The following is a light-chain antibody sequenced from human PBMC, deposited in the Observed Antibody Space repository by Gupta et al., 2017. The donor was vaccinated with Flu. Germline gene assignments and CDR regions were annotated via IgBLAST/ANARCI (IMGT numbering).Light chain of an antibody. CDR2: EVS. J-gene: IGLJ2*01. Sequence: SALTQPASVSGSPGQSITISCTGTSSDIGSYKYVSWYQHHPGKAPQLMIYEVSKRPSGVPTRFSGSKSGNTASLTISGLQPEDEAIYFCCSDTSATTLAFGGGTTLTVL. V-gene: IGLV2-14*01. CDR3: CSDTSATTLA. CDR1: SSDIGSYKY.